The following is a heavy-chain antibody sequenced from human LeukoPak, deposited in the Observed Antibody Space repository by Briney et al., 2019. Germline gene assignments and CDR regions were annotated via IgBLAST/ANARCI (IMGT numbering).Heavy chain of an antibody. CDR2: ISWNSGSI. CDR3: AKDMCLRCHLVPPEPLDY. V-gene: IGHV3-9*03. D-gene: IGHD4-17*01. CDR1: GFTFDDYA. Sequence: GGSLRLSCAASGFTFDDYAMHWVRQAPGKGLEWVSGISWNSGSIGYADSVKGRFTISRDNAKNSLYLQMNSLRAEDMALYYCAKDMCLRCHLVPPEPLDYWGQGTLVTVSS. J-gene: IGHJ4*02.